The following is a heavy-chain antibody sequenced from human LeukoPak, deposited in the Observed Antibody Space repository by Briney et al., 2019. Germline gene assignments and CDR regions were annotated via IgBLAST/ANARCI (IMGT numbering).Heavy chain of an antibody. V-gene: IGHV4-30-4*01. D-gene: IGHD3-22*01. CDR1: GGSISSGDYY. CDR2: IYYSGST. CDR3: ARRRDYDSSGYDY. J-gene: IGHJ4*02. Sequence: SQTLSLTCTVSGGSISSGDYYWGWLRQPPGKGLEWIGYIYYSGSTYYNPSLKSLFPLSLATSKNQFSLKLSSVTAADTAVYYCARRRDYDSSGYDYWGQGTLVTVSS.